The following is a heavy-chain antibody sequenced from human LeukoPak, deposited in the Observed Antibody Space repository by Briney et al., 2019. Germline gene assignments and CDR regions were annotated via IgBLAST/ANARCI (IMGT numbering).Heavy chain of an antibody. V-gene: IGHV3-21*01. D-gene: IGHD2-15*01. CDR3: ARMGSALEVGANAFDT. CDR1: GFTFSGYN. J-gene: IGHJ3*02. Sequence: SGGSLRLSCAASGFTFSGYNLNWVRQVPGKGLEWLSSISATGSYIFYTDSVKGRFTISRDNTKNSLYLQMSSLRVEDTAVYYCARMGSALEVGANAFDTWGPGTMVTVSS. CDR2: ISATGSYI.